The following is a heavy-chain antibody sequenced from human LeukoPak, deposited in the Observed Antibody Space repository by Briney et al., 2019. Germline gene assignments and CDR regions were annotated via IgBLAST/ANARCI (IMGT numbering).Heavy chain of an antibody. CDR3: ARRAPSHDFDD. V-gene: IGHV3-74*01. CDR1: GFTFSSYW. J-gene: IGHJ4*02. Sequence: PGGSLRLSCAASGFTFSSYWMHWVRQAPGKGLVWVSRINSDGSSTSYADSVKGRFTISRDNAKNTLYLQMNSLRVEDTALYYCARRAPSHDFDDWGQGTLVTVSS. CDR2: INSDGSST.